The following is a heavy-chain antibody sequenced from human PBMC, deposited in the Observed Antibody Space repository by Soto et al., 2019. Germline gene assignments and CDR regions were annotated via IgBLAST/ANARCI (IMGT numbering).Heavy chain of an antibody. Sequence: QVQLQESGPGLVKPSQTLSLTCTVSGGSISSGGYYWSWIRQHPGRGLEWIGYIYYSGSTYYNPSLKGRVTISVDTSKNQFSLKLSSVTAADTAVYYCARVGVVPAADYYYGMDVWGQGTTVTVSS. CDR3: ARVGVVPAADYYYGMDV. CDR2: IYYSGST. CDR1: GGSISSGGYY. D-gene: IGHD2-2*01. V-gene: IGHV4-31*03. J-gene: IGHJ6*02.